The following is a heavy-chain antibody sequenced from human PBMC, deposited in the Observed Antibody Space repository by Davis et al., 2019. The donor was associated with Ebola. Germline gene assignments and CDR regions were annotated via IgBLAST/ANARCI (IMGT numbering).Heavy chain of an antibody. CDR2: IISILGIA. V-gene: IGHV1-69*04. CDR3: AVRIAVAGPYFDY. D-gene: IGHD6-19*01. CDR1: GYTFTSYG. J-gene: IGHJ4*02. Sequence: SVKVSCKASGYTFTSYGISWVRQAPGQGLEWMGRIISILGIANYAQKFQGRVTITADKSTSTAYMELSSLRSEDTAAYYCAVRIAVAGPYFDYWGQGTLVTVSS.